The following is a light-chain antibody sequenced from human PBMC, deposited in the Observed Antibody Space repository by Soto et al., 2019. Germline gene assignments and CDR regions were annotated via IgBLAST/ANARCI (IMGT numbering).Light chain of an antibody. CDR1: QSVSSK. J-gene: IGKJ1*01. V-gene: IGKV3-15*01. CDR2: GAS. Sequence: EIVMTQSPATLSVSPGERATLSCRASQSVSSKLAWYQQKPGQAPRLLIYGASTRATGIPARFSGSGSGTEFTLIISSLQSEDFAVYYCQQYNNWPPWTFGQGIKVEIK. CDR3: QQYNNWPPWT.